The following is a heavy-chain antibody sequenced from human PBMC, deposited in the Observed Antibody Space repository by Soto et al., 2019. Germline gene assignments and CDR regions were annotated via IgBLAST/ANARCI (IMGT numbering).Heavy chain of an antibody. Sequence: SETLSLTCTVSGGSISSYYWSWIRQPPGKGLEWIGYIYYSGSTNYNPSLKSRVTISVDTSKNQFSLKLSSVTAADTAVYYCARERRDYDYVWGSYRANAFDIWGQGTMVTV. V-gene: IGHV4-59*01. CDR3: ARERRDYDYVWGSYRANAFDI. J-gene: IGHJ3*02. CDR2: IYYSGST. CDR1: GGSISSYY. D-gene: IGHD3-16*02.